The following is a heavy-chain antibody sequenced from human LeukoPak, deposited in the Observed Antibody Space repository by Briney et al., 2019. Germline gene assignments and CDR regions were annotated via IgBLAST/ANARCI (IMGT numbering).Heavy chain of an antibody. Sequence: GGSLRLSCAASGFTFSSYAMHWVRQAPGKGLEWVAVISYDGSNKYYADSVKGRFTISRDNSKTTLYLQMNSLRAEDTAVYYCAKGLVNNWFDPWGQGTLVTVSS. J-gene: IGHJ5*02. CDR3: AKGLVNNWFDP. CDR1: GFTFSSYA. V-gene: IGHV3-30-3*01. D-gene: IGHD6-19*01. CDR2: ISYDGSNK.